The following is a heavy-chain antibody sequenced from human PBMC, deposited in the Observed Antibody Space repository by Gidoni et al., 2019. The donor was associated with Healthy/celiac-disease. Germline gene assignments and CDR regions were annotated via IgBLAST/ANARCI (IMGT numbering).Heavy chain of an antibody. V-gene: IGHV4-4*02. D-gene: IGHD2-2*02. Sequence: GSTNYNPSLKSRVTISVDKSKNQFSLKLSSVTAADTAVYYCARALSCSSTSCYTWYYYYGMDVWGQGTTVTVSS. CDR3: ARALSCSSTSCYTWYYYYGMDV. CDR2: GST. J-gene: IGHJ6*02.